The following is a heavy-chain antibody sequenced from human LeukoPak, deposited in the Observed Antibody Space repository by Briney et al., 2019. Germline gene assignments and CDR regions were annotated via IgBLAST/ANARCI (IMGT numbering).Heavy chain of an antibody. J-gene: IGHJ3*02. CDR2: IQGKNEGGTT. CDR1: EFIFSNAW. D-gene: IGHD5-18*01. V-gene: IGHV3-15*01. Sequence: GGSLRLSCTASEFIFSNAWMSWVRQAPGKGLEWVGRIQGKNEGGTTDYAAPVKGRFSISRDDSISTLYLQMNSLRAEDTAVYYCAKDVYAPAMVPGAFDIWGQGTTVTVSS. CDR3: AKDVYAPAMVPGAFDI.